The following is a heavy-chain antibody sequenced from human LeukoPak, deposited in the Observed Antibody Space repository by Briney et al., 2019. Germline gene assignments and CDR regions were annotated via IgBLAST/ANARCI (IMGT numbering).Heavy chain of an antibody. D-gene: IGHD1-26*01. CDR1: DASLSSYY. CDR2: IYYSGST. J-gene: IGHJ3*02. CDR3: ASLGGSGRYSDAFDI. Sequence: SETLSLTCTVSDASLSSYYWSWTRQPPGKGLEWIGYIYYSGSTHYKPSLKSRVTISVDTSKNQFSLKLSSVTAADTAVYYCASLGGSGRYSDAFDIWGQGTMVTVSS. V-gene: IGHV4-59*01.